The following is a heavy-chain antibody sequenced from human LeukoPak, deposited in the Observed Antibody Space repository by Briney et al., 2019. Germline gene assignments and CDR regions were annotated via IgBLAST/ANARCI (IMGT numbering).Heavy chain of an antibody. Sequence: SETLSLTCTVSGGSISSGGYYWSWIRQHPGKGLEWIGYTYYSGGTYYNPSLKSRVTISVDTSKNQFSLKLSSVTAADTAVYYCARERSSYGMDVWGQGTTVTVSS. J-gene: IGHJ6*02. CDR1: GGSISSGGYY. CDR2: TYYSGGT. V-gene: IGHV4-31*03. CDR3: ARERSSYGMDV.